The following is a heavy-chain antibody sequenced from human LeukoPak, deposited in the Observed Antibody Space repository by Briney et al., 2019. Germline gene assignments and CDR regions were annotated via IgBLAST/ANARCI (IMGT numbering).Heavy chain of an antibody. D-gene: IGHD3-16*01. J-gene: IGHJ5*02. CDR3: ARVRLMGNWFDP. Sequence: ASVKVSCKASGYTFTSYDINWVRQATGQGLEWMGWTNPNSGNTGYAQKFQGRVTMTRNTSISTAYMELSSLRSEDTAVYYCARVRLMGNWFDPWGQGTLVTVSS. CDR2: TNPNSGNT. CDR1: GYTFTSYD. V-gene: IGHV1-8*01.